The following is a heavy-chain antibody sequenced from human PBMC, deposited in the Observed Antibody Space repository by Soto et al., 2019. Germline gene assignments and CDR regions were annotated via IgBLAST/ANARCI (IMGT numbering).Heavy chain of an antibody. J-gene: IGHJ5*02. Sequence: EVQLVESGGGLVQPGGSLRLSCAASGFTFSSYWMHWVRQAPGKGLVWVSRINSDGSSTSYADSVKGRFTISRDNAKHTLYLQMNSLRAGDTAVYYCARVPGGGGWKLTNWFDPWGQGTLVTVSS. CDR2: INSDGSST. CDR1: GFTFSSYW. D-gene: IGHD6-19*01. CDR3: ARVPGGGGWKLTNWFDP. V-gene: IGHV3-74*01.